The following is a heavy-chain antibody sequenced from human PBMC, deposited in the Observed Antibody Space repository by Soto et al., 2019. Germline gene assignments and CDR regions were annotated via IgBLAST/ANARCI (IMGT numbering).Heavy chain of an antibody. CDR2: ISGRSGGT. J-gene: IGHJ6*02. D-gene: IGHD2-21*01. Sequence: QGQLVQSGVEVKKPGASVRVSCKASGYPFTNYGINWVRLAPGQGLEWMGRISGRSGGTNYGPKFRDRITMATETSSKTAYMELRRLRFDDTAVDYCAKDGGHGARMHICGMDVWGQGTTVTVSS. CDR1: GYPFTNYG. V-gene: IGHV1-18*01. CDR3: AKDGGHGARMHICGMDV.